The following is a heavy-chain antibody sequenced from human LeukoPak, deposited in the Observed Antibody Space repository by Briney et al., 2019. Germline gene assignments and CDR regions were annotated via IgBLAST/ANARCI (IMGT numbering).Heavy chain of an antibody. J-gene: IGHJ3*02. Sequence: GGSLRLSCAASGFTFSSYAMHWVRQAPGKGLEWVAVISYDGSNKYYADSVKGRFTISRDNSKNTLYLQMNSLRAEDTAVYYCARGGYYDSSGYWDDAFDTWGQGTMVTVSS. CDR2: ISYDGSNK. CDR3: ARGGYYDSSGYWDDAFDT. D-gene: IGHD3-22*01. V-gene: IGHV3-30*04. CDR1: GFTFSSYA.